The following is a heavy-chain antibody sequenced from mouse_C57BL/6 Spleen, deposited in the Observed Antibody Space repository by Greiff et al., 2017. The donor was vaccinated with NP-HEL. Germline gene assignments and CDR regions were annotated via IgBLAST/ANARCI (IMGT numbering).Heavy chain of an antibody. Sequence: DVKLVESGPGLAKPSQTLSLTCSVTGYSITSDYWNWIRKFPGNKLEYMGYISYSGSTYYNPSLKSRISITRDTSKNQYYLQLNSVTTEDTATYYCARSYYSNPHWYFDVWGTGTTVTVSS. CDR2: ISYSGST. CDR1: GYSITSDY. V-gene: IGHV3-8*01. D-gene: IGHD2-5*01. CDR3: ARSYYSNPHWYFDV. J-gene: IGHJ1*03.